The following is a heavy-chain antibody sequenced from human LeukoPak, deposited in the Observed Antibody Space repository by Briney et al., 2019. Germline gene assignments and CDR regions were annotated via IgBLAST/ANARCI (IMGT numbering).Heavy chain of an antibody. J-gene: IGHJ4*02. Sequence: ASVKVYCKASGYTFTGYYMHWVRQAPGQGLAWMGWINPDSGVTNYAQKFQGRVTMTRDTSISAAYMELNRLISDDTAVYYCARGRGLTIFDDYWGQGTLVTVSS. CDR2: INPDSGVT. CDR1: GYTFTGYY. D-gene: IGHD3-3*01. V-gene: IGHV1-2*02. CDR3: ARGRGLTIFDDY.